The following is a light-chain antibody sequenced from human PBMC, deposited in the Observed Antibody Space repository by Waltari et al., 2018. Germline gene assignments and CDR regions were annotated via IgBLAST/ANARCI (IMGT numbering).Light chain of an antibody. Sequence: QSALTQPASVSGSPGPSTTISRPGPRSDVGGYNYVPRYQQDPGKAPKLMIYDVSKRPSGVSNSFSGSKSGNTASLTISGLQAEDEADYYCCSYAGSRIHVLFGGGTKLTVL. V-gene: IGLV2-23*02. CDR1: RSDVGGYNY. CDR2: DVS. J-gene: IGLJ2*01. CDR3: CSYAGSRIHVL.